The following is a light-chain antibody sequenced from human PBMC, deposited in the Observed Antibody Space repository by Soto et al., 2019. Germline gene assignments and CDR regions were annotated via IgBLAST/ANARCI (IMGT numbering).Light chain of an antibody. Sequence: DIKMTQSPSTLSASVGDRVSITCRASQSISRQLAWYQQKPGKAPNLLIYQASNLETGVPSRYTGSGAGTEFTLSISSLQLDDLASYYCRQYQSYLTFGEGTKVELK. CDR2: QAS. CDR3: RQYQSYLT. CDR1: QSISRQ. V-gene: IGKV1-5*03. J-gene: IGKJ1*01.